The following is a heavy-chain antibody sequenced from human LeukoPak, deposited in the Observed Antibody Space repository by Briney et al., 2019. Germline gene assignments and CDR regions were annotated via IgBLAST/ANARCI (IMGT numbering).Heavy chain of an antibody. CDR1: GYTFTSYG. CDR2: ISAYNGNT. Sequence: ASVKVSCKASGYTFTSYGISWVRQAPGQGLERMGGISAYNGNTNYAQKLQGRVTMTTDTSTSTAYMELRSLRSDDTAVYYCARDKPKRYCSSTSCYPLDHWGQGTLVTVSS. CDR3: ARDKPKRYCSSTSCYPLDH. J-gene: IGHJ4*02. V-gene: IGHV1-18*04. D-gene: IGHD2-2*01.